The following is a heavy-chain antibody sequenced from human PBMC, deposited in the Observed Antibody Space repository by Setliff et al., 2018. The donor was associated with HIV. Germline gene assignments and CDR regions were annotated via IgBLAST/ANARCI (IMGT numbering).Heavy chain of an antibody. CDR3: ARRAFKDGYKRSYFDY. D-gene: IGHD5-12*01. Sequence: PSETLSLTCTVSGGSISSYSYFWGWVCQPPGKGLEWIGNIYRSGSTYYYNPSLKSRVSMSVDTSKNQFSLKLSSVTAADTAVYYCARRAFKDGYKRSYFDYWGQGTLVTVSS. CDR2: IYRSGSTY. V-gene: IGHV4-39*07. CDR1: GGSISSYSYF. J-gene: IGHJ4*02.